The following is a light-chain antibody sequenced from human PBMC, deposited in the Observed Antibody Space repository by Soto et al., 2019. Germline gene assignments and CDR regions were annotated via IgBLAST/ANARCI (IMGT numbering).Light chain of an antibody. CDR3: LQHNRYPMT. Sequence: EIQMTQSPSSLSASVGDRVTITCRASQDIRNDLGWYQQKQGKAPKRLIYAASSLQSGVPSRFSGSGSGTEFTLTLSSLQHEDFATYYCLQHNRYPMTFGQGTKVEIK. J-gene: IGKJ1*01. CDR1: QDIRND. V-gene: IGKV1-17*01. CDR2: AAS.